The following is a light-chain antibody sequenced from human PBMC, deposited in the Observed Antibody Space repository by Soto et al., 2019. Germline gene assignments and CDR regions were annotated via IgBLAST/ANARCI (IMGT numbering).Light chain of an antibody. V-gene: IGKV1-39*01. CDR2: DAT. CDR3: QQSDVSPRT. J-gene: IGKJ1*01. Sequence: DIQMTQSPSTLSGSVGDRVTITCRASQSISSYLNWYQQRPGKAPNLLIYDATRLHSGVPPRFSGSGYGTDFTLTITSLQLEDFATYYCQQSDVSPRTFGQGTKVDI. CDR1: QSISSY.